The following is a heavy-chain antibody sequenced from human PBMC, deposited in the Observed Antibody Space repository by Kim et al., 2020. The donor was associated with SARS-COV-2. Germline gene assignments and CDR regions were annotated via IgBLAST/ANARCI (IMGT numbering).Heavy chain of an antibody. Sequence: DSVKGRFTISRDNAKNSLYLQMNSLRAEDTAVYYCAKSIAAAPGGNWFDPWGQGTLVTVSS. D-gene: IGHD6-13*01. V-gene: IGHV3-11*03. J-gene: IGHJ5*02. CDR3: AKSIAAAPGGNWFDP.